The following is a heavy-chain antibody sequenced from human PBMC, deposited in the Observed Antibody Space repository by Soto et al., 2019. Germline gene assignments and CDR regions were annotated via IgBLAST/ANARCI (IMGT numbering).Heavy chain of an antibody. CDR2: ISSSSSYI. J-gene: IGHJ4*02. Sequence: GGSLSPSCEASGFNFRIYGVNLVRQAPGKGLEWVSSISSSSSYIYYADSVKGRFTISRDNAKNSLYLQMNSLRAEDTAVYYCARYDFWSGLDYWGQGTLVNVSS. D-gene: IGHD3-3*01. V-gene: IGHV3-21*01. CDR1: GFNFRIYG. CDR3: ARYDFWSGLDY.